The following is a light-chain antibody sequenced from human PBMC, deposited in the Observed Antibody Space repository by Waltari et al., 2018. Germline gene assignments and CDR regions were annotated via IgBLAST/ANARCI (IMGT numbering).Light chain of an antibody. CDR2: DVN. Sequence: QSALTQPASVSGSPGQSITISCTGTSSDIVAFTFVSWYQKHPGKAPKVMIYDVNNRPSGVSSRFSGSKSGNTASLTISGLQAEDEADYYCSSYTTGSTRYVFGSGTKVTVL. V-gene: IGLV2-14*03. CDR1: SSDIVAFTF. CDR3: SSYTTGSTRYV. J-gene: IGLJ1*01.